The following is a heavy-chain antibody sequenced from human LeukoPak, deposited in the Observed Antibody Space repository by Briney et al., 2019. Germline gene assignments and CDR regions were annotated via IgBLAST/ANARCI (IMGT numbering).Heavy chain of an antibody. CDR1: GFTFRSYW. CDR2: IKQDGSEK. V-gene: IGHV3-7*01. CDR3: ARATRRSGFDY. Sequence: GGSLRLSCAASGFTFRSYWMTWVRQAPGKGLEWVANIKQDGSEKYYVDSVKGRFTISRDNAKNSLYLQMNSLRAEDTAVYYCARATRRSGFDYWGQGTLVTVSS. D-gene: IGHD6-19*01. J-gene: IGHJ4*02.